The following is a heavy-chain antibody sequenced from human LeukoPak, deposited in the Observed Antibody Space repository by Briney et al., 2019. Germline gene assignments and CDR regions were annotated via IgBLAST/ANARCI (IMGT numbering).Heavy chain of an antibody. CDR1: GYTFTSYD. V-gene: IGHV1-8*03. CDR2: MNPNSGNT. Sequence: GASVKVSCKASGYTFTSYDINWVRQATGQGLEWMGWMNPNSGNTGYAQKFQGRVTITRNTSISTAYMELSSLRSEDTAVYYCAGGHCYGSGSYRCYYYYYMDVWGKGTTVTVSS. D-gene: IGHD3-10*01. J-gene: IGHJ6*03. CDR3: AGGHCYGSGSYRCYYYYYMDV.